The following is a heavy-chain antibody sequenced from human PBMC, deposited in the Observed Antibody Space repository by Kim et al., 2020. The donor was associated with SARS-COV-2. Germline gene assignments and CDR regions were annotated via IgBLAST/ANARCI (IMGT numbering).Heavy chain of an antibody. D-gene: IGHD6-13*01. Sequence: ASVKVSCKTSGYTFTTYDINWVRQATGQGLEWMGWMNPNSGDTGYAQKFQGRVTMTRNTSISTAYMELFSLRSEDTAVYYCAIWKYSSSWYFDYWGQGTLVTVSS. J-gene: IGHJ4*02. CDR3: AIWKYSSSWYFDY. CDR1: GYTFTTYD. CDR2: MNPNSGDT. V-gene: IGHV1-8*01.